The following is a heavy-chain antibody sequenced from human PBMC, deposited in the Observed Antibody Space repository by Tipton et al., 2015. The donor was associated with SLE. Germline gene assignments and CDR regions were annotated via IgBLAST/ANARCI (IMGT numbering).Heavy chain of an antibody. CDR2: IWYDGSNK. CDR3: AKEGIYDVVGLGGGMDV. Sequence: SLRLSCAASGFTFSNYGMHWVRQAPGKGPEWVAVIWYDGSNKYYPDSVKGRFTISRDNSKNTLYLQMNSLRAEDTALYYCAKEGIYDVVGLGGGMDVWGQGTTVTVSS. V-gene: IGHV3-30*18. D-gene: IGHD2-15*01. CDR1: GFTFSNYG. J-gene: IGHJ6*02.